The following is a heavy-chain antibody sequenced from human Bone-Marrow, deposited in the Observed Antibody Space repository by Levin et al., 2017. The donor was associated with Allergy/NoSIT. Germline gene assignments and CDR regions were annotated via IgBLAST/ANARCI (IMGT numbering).Heavy chain of an antibody. J-gene: IGHJ5*02. CDR2: IYYAGDT. V-gene: IGHV4-39*01. CDR3: PRRHTGFDP. CDR1: GGSMINNNYF. Sequence: SETLSLTCTVSGGSMINNNYFWGWIRQPPGTGLEWIGSIYYAGDTYYNASLKSRVIISVDTSKNQFSLRVNSVTAPDPAGYYCPRRHTGFDPWGQGALVTVSS.